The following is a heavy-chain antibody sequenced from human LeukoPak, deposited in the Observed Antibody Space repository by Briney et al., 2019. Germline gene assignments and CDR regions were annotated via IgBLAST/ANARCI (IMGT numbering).Heavy chain of an antibody. CDR3: AREVKRLAVAGTMGY. V-gene: IGHV3-48*03. D-gene: IGHD6-19*01. J-gene: IGHJ4*02. Sequence: PGGSLRLSCAASGFTFSNYEFHWVRQAPGKGLEWVSYISSSGRNIYYADSVKGRFTISRDNSKNTLYLQMNSLRAEDTAVYYCAREVKRLAVAGTMGYWGQGTLVTVSS. CDR1: GFTFSNYE. CDR2: ISSSGRNI.